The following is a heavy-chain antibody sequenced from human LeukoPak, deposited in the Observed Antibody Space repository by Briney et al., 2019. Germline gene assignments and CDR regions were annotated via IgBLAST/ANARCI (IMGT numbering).Heavy chain of an antibody. Sequence: ASVKVSCKASGYNFISYYMHWVRQARGQGLEWMGIINPSGGSTSYAQKFQDRVTMTRDTSTSTVYMELSSLKSEDTAVYYCAREDVVLVDAVRYQYYGMDVWGQGTTVTVSS. J-gene: IGHJ6*02. V-gene: IGHV1-46*01. D-gene: IGHD2-8*01. CDR3: AREDVVLVDAVRYQYYGMDV. CDR2: INPSGGST. CDR1: GYNFISYY.